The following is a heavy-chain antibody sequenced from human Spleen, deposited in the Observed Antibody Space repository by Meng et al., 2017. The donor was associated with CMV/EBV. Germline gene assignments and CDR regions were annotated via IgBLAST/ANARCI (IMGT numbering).Heavy chain of an antibody. V-gene: IGHV4-39*06. D-gene: IGHD3-22*01. Sequence: SETLSLTCNVSGASIISADSYWGWIRRPPGKGLEWIGIIFYTENTYYNPSLKSRVTISVDTSKNQFALKVMSVTAADTAVYYCARGPYYGDSGPFDYWGQGTLVIVSS. CDR1: GASIISADSY. CDR3: ARGPYYGDSGPFDY. CDR2: IFYTENT. J-gene: IGHJ4*02.